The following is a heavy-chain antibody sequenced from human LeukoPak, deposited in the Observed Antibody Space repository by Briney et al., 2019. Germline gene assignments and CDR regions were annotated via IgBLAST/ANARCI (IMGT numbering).Heavy chain of an antibody. CDR3: ARVSHSSLKYYFDY. CDR2: IYHTGIT. V-gene: IGHV4-59*01. J-gene: IGHJ4*02. D-gene: IGHD3-22*01. Sequence: SETLSLTCTVSGDSISHYYWTWIRQPPGRGLEWIAFIYHTGITNYNPSLQSRVITSLDTSKNQLSLKLRTVTAADTAVYYCARVSHSSLKYYFDYWGQGTLVTVSS. CDR1: GDSISHYY.